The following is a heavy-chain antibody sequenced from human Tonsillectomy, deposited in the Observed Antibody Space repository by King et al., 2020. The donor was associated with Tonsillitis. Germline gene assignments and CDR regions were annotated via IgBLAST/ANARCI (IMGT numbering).Heavy chain of an antibody. D-gene: IGHD3-22*01. CDR1: GFTFSSYA. Sequence: VQLVESGGGLVQPGGSLRLSCAASGFTFSSYAMSWVRQAPGKGLEWVSAISGSGGSTYYADSVKGRFTISRDNSKNTLYLQMNSRRAEDTAVYYCAKAKGGYYYDSSGYSPFYYYGMDVWGQGTTVTVSS. V-gene: IGHV3-23*04. J-gene: IGHJ6*02. CDR3: AKAKGGYYYDSSGYSPFYYYGMDV. CDR2: ISGSGGST.